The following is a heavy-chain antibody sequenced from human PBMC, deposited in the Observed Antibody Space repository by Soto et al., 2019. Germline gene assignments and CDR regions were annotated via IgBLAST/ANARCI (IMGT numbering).Heavy chain of an antibody. CDR2: ISYDGSNK. V-gene: IGHV3-30*03. J-gene: IGHJ4*02. CDR1: GFTFSSYG. CDR3: ARAYSNYFDY. Sequence: HPGGSLRLSCAASGFTFSSYGMHWVRQAPGKGLEWVAVISYDGSNKYYADSVKGRFTISRDNSKNTLYLQMNSLRAEDTAVYYCARAYSNYFDYWGQGTLVTVSS. D-gene: IGHD4-4*01.